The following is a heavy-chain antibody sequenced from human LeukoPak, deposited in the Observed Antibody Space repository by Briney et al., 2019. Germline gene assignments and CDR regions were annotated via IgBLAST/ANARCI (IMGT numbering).Heavy chain of an antibody. J-gene: IGHJ6*02. Sequence: GGSLRLSCAASGFTFSDYYMSWIRQAPGKGLEWVSYISSGSTIYYADSVKGRFTIPRDNAKNSLYLQMNSLRAEDTAVYYCARTSASVYYYGMDVWGQGTTVTVSS. CDR1: GFTFSDYY. CDR2: ISSGSTI. CDR3: ARTSASVYYYGMDV. V-gene: IGHV3-11*01. D-gene: IGHD2-2*01.